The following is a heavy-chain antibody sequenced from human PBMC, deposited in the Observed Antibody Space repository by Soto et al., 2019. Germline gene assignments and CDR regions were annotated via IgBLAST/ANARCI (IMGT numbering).Heavy chain of an antibody. Sequence: QLQLQESGPGLVKPSETLSLTCTVSGGSISSSSYYWGWIRQPPGKGLEWIGSIYYSGSTYYNPSLKTRVTLSGDTSKNPCSLKLSSVTAADTAVYYCARHTPAISISDHWGQGTLVTVSS. D-gene: IGHD2-15*01. J-gene: IGHJ4*02. CDR2: IYYSGST. CDR1: GGSISSSSYY. V-gene: IGHV4-39*01. CDR3: ARHTPAISISDH.